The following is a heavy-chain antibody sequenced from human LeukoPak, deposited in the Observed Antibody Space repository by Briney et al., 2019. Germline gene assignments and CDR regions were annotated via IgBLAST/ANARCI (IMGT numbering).Heavy chain of an antibody. J-gene: IGHJ4*02. CDR1: GGSFSGYY. V-gene: IGHV4-34*01. CDR3: ASGLIAAVKMDY. D-gene: IGHD6-13*01. CDR2: INHSGST. Sequence: SETLSLTCAVYGGSFSGYYWSWIRQPPGKGLEWIGEINHSGSTNYNPSLKSRVTISVDTSKNQFSLKLSSVTAADTAVYYCASGLIAAVKMDYWAKETLVTVSS.